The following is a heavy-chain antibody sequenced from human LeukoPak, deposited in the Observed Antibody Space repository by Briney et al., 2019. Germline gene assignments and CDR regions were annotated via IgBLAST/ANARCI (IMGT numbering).Heavy chain of an antibody. CDR1: GYTLTGYY. D-gene: IGHD3-22*01. CDR3: ARSNYYDSSGLLP. Sequence: ASVKVSCKASGYTLTGYYMHWVRQAPGQGLEWMGWINPNSGGTNYAQKFQGRVTMTRDTSISTAYMELSRLRSDDTAVYYCARSNYYDSSGLLPWGQGTLVTVSS. CDR2: INPNSGGT. V-gene: IGHV1-2*02. J-gene: IGHJ5*02.